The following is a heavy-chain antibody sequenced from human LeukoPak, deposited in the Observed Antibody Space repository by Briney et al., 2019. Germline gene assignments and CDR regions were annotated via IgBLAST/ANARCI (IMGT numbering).Heavy chain of an antibody. J-gene: IGHJ4*02. CDR3: TTDLPGPRFGEFY. Sequence: GGSLRLSCAASGFTCSNAWMSWVRQAPGKGLEWVGCIKSKTDGGTTDYAAPVKGRFTISRDDSKNTLYLQMNSLKTEDTAVYYCTTDLPGPRFGEFYWGQGTLVTVSS. CDR2: IKSKTDGGTT. D-gene: IGHD3-10*01. V-gene: IGHV3-15*01. CDR1: GFTCSNAW.